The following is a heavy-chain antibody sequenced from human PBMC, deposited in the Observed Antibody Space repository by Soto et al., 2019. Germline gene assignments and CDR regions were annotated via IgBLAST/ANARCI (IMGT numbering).Heavy chain of an antibody. CDR1: GGTFSSYA. J-gene: IGHJ6*02. D-gene: IGHD3-3*01. CDR3: ARGLGFLDYSMDF. V-gene: IGHV1-69*13. Sequence: ASVKVSCKASGGTFSSYAISWVRQAPGQGLEWMGGIIPIFGRAKYAQKLQGRVTITADESTSTAYMELSSLRSEDTAVYYCARGLGFLDYSMDFWGQRTPV. CDR2: IIPIFGRA.